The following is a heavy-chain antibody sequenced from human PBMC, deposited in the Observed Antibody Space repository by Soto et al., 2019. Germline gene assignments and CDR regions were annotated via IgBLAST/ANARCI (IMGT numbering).Heavy chain of an antibody. V-gene: IGHV4-30-2*01. CDR3: ARGRYGSGSYFDY. CDR1: GGSISSGGYS. Sequence: TLSLTCVDSGGSISSGGYSWSWIRQPPGKGLEWIGYTYHSGSTYYNPSLKSRVTISVDRSKNQFSLKPSSVTAADTAVYYCARGRYGSGSYFDYWGQGTLVTVSS. D-gene: IGHD3-10*01. J-gene: IGHJ4*02. CDR2: TYHSGST.